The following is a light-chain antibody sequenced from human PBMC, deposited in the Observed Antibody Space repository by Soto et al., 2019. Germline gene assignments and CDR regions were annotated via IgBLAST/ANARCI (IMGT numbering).Light chain of an antibody. CDR2: EVS. CDR1: SSDIGGYNY. J-gene: IGLJ3*02. Sequence: ALTQPASVSGSPGQSITISCTGTSSDIGGYNYVSWYQQHPGKAPKLMIYEVSNRPSGVSDRFSGSKSGNTASLTISGLQAEDEADYYCSSFTTITTLEVFGGGTKLTVL. V-gene: IGLV2-14*01. CDR3: SSFTTITTLEV.